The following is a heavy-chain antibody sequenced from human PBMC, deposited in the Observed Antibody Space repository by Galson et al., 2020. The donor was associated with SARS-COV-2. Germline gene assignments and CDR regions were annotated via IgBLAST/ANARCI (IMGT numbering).Heavy chain of an antibody. CDR1: GFTFSDYY. J-gene: IGHJ4*02. CDR2: ISSSSSYT. D-gene: IGHD3-22*01. Sequence: TGGSLRLSCAASGFTFSDYYMSWIRQAPGKGLEWVSYISSSSSYTNYADSVKGRFTISRDNAKNSLYLQMNSLRAEDTAVYYCVPQSGLGRREIDYWGQGTLVTVSA. CDR3: VPQSGLGRREIDY. V-gene: IGHV3-11*06.